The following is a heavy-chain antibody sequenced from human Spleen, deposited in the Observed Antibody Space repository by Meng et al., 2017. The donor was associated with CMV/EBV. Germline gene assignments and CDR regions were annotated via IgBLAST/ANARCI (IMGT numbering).Heavy chain of an antibody. Sequence: SETLSLTCTVSGGSVSSGNYYWSWIRQPPGKGLEWIGYIYYSGSTKHNPSLKSRVTISVDTSKNQFSLKLSSVTAADTAVYFCSTNHAVFSSGSFYFDYWGQGTLVTVSS. J-gene: IGHJ4*02. CDR2: IYYSGST. CDR3: STNHAVFSSGSFYFDY. V-gene: IGHV4-61*01. CDR1: GGSVSSGNYY. D-gene: IGHD3-22*01.